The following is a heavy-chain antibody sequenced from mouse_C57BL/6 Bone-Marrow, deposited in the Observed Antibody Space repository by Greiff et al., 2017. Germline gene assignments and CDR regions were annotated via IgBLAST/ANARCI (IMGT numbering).Heavy chain of an antibody. CDR2: INPSNGGT. CDR1: GYTFTSYW. CDR3: AREGGYDYDVPWAMDY. D-gene: IGHD2-4*01. J-gene: IGHJ4*01. Sequence: VQLQQPGTELVKPGASVKLSCKASGYTFTSYWMHWVKQRPGQGLEWIGNINPSNGGTNYNEKFKSKATLTVDKSSSTAYLQLSSLTSEDSAVYYCAREGGYDYDVPWAMDYWGQGTSVTVSS. V-gene: IGHV1-53*01.